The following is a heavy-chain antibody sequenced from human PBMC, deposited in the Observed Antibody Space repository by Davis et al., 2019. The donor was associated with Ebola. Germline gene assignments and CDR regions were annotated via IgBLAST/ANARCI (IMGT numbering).Heavy chain of an antibody. D-gene: IGHD3-3*02. CDR2: IYPDDSDT. V-gene: IGHV5-51*01. CDR3: ARGTSLARNFDY. CDR1: GYNFRGYW. J-gene: IGHJ4*02. Sequence: GESLKISCKGSGYNFRGYWIVWVRQMPGKGLEWMGIIYPDDSDTRYSPSFQGQVTISADESISTAYLQWSSLKASDTAMYYCARGTSLARNFDYWGQGTLVSVSS.